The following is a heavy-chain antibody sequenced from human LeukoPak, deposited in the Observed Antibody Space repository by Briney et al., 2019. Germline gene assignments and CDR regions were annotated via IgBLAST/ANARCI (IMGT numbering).Heavy chain of an antibody. D-gene: IGHD6-13*01. CDR1: GYTFTSYD. Sequence: GASVKVSCKASGYTFTSYDINWVRQATGQGLEWMGWMNPNSGNTGYAQKFQGRVTMTRNTSISTAYMELSSLRSEDTAVYYCARGQGGRKAAAAYYYMDVWGKGTTVTISS. CDR3: ARGQGGRKAAAAYYYMDV. J-gene: IGHJ6*03. CDR2: MNPNSGNT. V-gene: IGHV1-8*01.